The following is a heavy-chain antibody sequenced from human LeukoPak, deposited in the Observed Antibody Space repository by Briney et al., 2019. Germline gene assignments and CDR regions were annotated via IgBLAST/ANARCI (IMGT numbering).Heavy chain of an antibody. Sequence: SVKVSCKASGGTFSSYAISWVRQAPGQGLEWMGGIIPIFGTANYAQKFQGRVTITTDESTSTAYMELSSLRSEDTAVYYYARGTIAVAGTFDYWGQGTLVTVSS. CDR3: ARGTIAVAGTFDY. J-gene: IGHJ4*02. CDR2: IIPIFGTA. D-gene: IGHD6-19*01. CDR1: GGTFSSYA. V-gene: IGHV1-69*05.